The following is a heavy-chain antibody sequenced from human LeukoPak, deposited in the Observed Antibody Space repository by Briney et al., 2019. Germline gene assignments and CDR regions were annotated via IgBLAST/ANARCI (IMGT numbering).Heavy chain of an antibody. CDR2: IFYSGST. D-gene: IGHD6-13*01. J-gene: IGHJ4*02. CDR3: ARAGYSSSWYYFDY. CDR1: GGSISNYY. Sequence: PSETLSLTCTVSGGSISNYYWSWIRQPPGKGLEWIGYIFYSGSTNYNPSLKSRVTISVDTSKSQFSLKLSSVTAADTAVYYCARAGYSSSWYYFDYWGQGTLVTVSS. V-gene: IGHV4-59*01.